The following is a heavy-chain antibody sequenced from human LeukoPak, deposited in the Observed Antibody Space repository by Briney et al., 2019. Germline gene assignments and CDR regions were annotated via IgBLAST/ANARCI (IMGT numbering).Heavy chain of an antibody. CDR3: ARDSVYSSSWYTGWFDP. V-gene: IGHV4-4*07. Sequence: PSETLSLTCTVSGGSISSYYWSWIRQPAGKGLEWIGRIYTSGSTNYNPSLKSRVTMSVDPSKNQFSLKLSSVTAADTAVYYCARDSVYSSSWYTGWFDPWGQGTLVAVSS. CDR1: GGSISSYY. CDR2: IYTSGST. D-gene: IGHD6-13*01. J-gene: IGHJ5*02.